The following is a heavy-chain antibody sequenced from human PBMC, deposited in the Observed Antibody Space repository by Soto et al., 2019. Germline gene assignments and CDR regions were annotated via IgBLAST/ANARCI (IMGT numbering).Heavy chain of an antibody. CDR3: ARGGVSAMVMFDP. D-gene: IGHD5-18*01. J-gene: IGHJ5*02. CDR1: GGSISSYY. V-gene: IGHV4-59*01. CDR2: IYYSGST. Sequence: SETLSLTCTVSGGSISSYYWSWIRQPPGKGLEWIGYIYYSGSTNYNPSLKSRVTISVGTSKNQFSLKLSSVTAADTAVYYCARGGVSAMVMFDPWGQGTLVTVSS.